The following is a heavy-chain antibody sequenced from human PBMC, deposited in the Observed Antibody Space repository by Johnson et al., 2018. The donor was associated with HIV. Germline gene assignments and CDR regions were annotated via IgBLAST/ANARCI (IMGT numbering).Heavy chain of an antibody. Sequence: QVQLVESGGGVVQPGRSLRLSCAASGFTFSSYGMHWVRQAPGKGLEWVAGMWYDGTKKNYADAVKGRFTISRDNSKNTLNLQMNSLRAEDTAVYYCATEDFRLTAFDMWGHGTMVTVSS. CDR3: ATEDFRLTAFDM. J-gene: IGHJ3*02. V-gene: IGHV3-33*01. CDR2: MWYDGTKK. CDR1: GFTFSSYG. D-gene: IGHD3-3*01.